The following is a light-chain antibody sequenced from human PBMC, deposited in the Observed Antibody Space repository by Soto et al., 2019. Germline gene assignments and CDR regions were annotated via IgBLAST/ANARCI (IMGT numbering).Light chain of an antibody. CDR2: DAS. V-gene: IGKV3-11*01. Sequence: ESVLTQSPATLSLSPGERATLSCRASQSVSRFLTWYQQKPGQAPRLLIYDASNRATGIPARFSGSGSGTDFTLTFSSLLLYFFAVYYCQQRIHSPSTF. CDR3: QQRIHSPST. CDR1: QSVSRF. J-gene: IGKJ1*01.